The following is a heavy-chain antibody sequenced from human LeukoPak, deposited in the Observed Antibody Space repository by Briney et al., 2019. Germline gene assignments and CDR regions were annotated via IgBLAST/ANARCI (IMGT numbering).Heavy chain of an antibody. Sequence: QTGGSLRLSCAVSGITLSNYGMSWVRQAPGKGREWVAGISGSGGGTVYADSVKGRFTVSRDNHKNTLYLQMNSLRAEDTAVYFCAKRGVVIRVVLGGFHKEAYYFDSWGQGALVTVSS. CDR1: GITLSNYG. D-gene: IGHD3-10*01. CDR3: AKRGVVIRVVLGGFHKEAYYFDS. J-gene: IGHJ4*02. CDR2: ISGSGGGT. V-gene: IGHV3-23*01.